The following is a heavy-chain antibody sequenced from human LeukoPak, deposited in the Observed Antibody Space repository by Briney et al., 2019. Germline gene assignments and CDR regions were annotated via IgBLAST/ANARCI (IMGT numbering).Heavy chain of an antibody. D-gene: IGHD2-15*01. CDR2: ISGSGGST. Sequence: GGSLRLSCGASEFTFSNYAMNWVRQTPGRGLEWVSGISGSGGSTYYADSVKGRFTISRDNSKNTLYLQMNSLRAEDMAIYYCAKGPVVTFDIWGQGTMVTVSS. CDR3: AKGPVVTFDI. J-gene: IGHJ3*02. V-gene: IGHV3-23*01. CDR1: EFTFSNYA.